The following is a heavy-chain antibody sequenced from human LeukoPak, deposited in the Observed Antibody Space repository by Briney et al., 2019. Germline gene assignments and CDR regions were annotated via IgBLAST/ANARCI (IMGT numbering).Heavy chain of an antibody. D-gene: IGHD3-22*01. CDR1: GFAFTTYG. CDR3: ARVKNGFDGNGYPYYYYYMDV. J-gene: IGHJ6*03. V-gene: IGHV3-74*01. CDR2: IMSDGRST. Sequence: GGSLRLSCAASGFAFTTYGMHWVRQAPGKGLVWVSRIMSDGRSTYADSVKGRFTISRDTAKNSLYLQMNNLRAEDTAVYYCARVKNGFDGNGYPYYYYYMDVWGRGTTVTVFS.